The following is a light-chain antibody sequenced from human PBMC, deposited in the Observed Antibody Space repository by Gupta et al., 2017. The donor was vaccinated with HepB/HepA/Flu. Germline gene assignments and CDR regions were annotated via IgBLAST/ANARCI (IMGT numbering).Light chain of an antibody. V-gene: IGKV3-11*01. CDR1: QSVSTY. CDR3: QQRGNWPRIT. CDR2: DAI. J-gene: IGKJ4*01. Sequence: EIVLTQSPTTLSLSPGERATLSCRANQSVSTYLAWYQQRPGQPPRLLISDAIYRAAGIPARFSGSGSGTDFTLTISSLEPEDVAVYYCQQRGNWPRITFGGGTKVEI.